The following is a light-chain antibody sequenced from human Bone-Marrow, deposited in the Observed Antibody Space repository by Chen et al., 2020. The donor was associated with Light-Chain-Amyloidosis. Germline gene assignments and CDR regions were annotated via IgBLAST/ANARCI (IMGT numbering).Light chain of an antibody. J-gene: IGLJ2*01. CDR2: GAT. Sequence: SYELTQPPSVSVSPGQTASITCSGDDFPTNYAFWYQQKPGQAPVLGIHGATGRPPGISERFAGYSSGTTATLTISGFQAEDEADYHCQSADSSGTYEVIFGGGTKLTVL. CDR3: QSADSSGTYEVI. CDR1: DFPTNY. V-gene: IGLV3-25*03.